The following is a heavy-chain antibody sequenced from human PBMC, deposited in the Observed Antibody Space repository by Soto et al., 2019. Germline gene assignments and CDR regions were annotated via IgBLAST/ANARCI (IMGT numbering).Heavy chain of an antibody. Sequence: GGSLRLCCGTSGFTFSGFVMHWVRQAPGKGLEWVAVISYDGSNKYYADSVKGRFTISRDNSKNTLYLQMNSLRAEDTAVYYCAKLIGGYYDSSGYPPDFGLWGRGTLVTVSS. CDR2: ISYDGSNK. D-gene: IGHD3-22*01. CDR1: GFTFSGFV. CDR3: AKLIGGYYDSSGYPPDFGL. J-gene: IGHJ2*01. V-gene: IGHV3-30*18.